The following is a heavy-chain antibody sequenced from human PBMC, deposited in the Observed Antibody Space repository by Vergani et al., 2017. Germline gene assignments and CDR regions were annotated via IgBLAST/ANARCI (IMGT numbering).Heavy chain of an antibody. CDR2: IYYSGST. CDR3: ARGHYDSSGTDY. V-gene: IGHV4-59*01. Sequence: QVQLQESGPGLVKPSETLSLTCTVSGGSISSYYWSWIRQPPGKGLEWIGYIYYSGSTNYNPSLKSRVTISVDTSKNQFSLKLSSVTAADTAVYYCARGHYDSSGTDYWGQGTLVTVSS. J-gene: IGHJ4*02. CDR1: GGSISSYY. D-gene: IGHD3-22*01.